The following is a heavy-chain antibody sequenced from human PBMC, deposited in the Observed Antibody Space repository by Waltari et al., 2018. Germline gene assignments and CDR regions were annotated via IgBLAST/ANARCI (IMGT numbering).Heavy chain of an antibody. CDR3: GRAYGTDDYSYYYMDV. V-gene: IGHV4-30-4*01. J-gene: IGHJ6*03. D-gene: IGHD4-17*01. CDR2: FYYRGTT. CDR1: GDSISSVGSN. Sequence: QVQLQESGPGLVKTSQTLSLTCIVSGDSISSVGSNWTWLRQTRGTGLEWVGSFYYRGTTYYNPSHKTRVTISTDTSKNQFSLKLTSVTAADTAIYYCGRAYGTDDYSYYYMDVWGKGTAVTVSS.